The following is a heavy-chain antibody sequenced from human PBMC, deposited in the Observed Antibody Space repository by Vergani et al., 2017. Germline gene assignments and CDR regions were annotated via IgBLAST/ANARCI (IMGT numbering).Heavy chain of an antibody. D-gene: IGHD2-2*02. V-gene: IGHV3-15*01. CDR1: GITFKNAW. CDR3: YTDYHDY. J-gene: IGHJ4*02. Sequence: EVQVVESGGGLIKPGGSLRLSCVVSGITFKNAWINWGRQAPGTGLEWIGRIRSKNDGGTADYAAPLKGRFTISRDDSKDSAFLLVNNLKTEDTAVYFCYTDYHDYWGQGTLVTVSS. CDR2: IRSKNDGGTA.